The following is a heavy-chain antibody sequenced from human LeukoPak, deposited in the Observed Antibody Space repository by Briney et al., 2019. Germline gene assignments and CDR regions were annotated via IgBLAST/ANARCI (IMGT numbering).Heavy chain of an antibody. V-gene: IGHV4-4*07. Sequence: SETLSLTCTVSGGSISSYYWSWIRQPAGKGLEWIGRIYTSGSTNYNPSLKSRVTMSVDTSKNQFSLKLSSVTAADTAVYYCARDDIVAKYYYYGMDVCGQGTTVTVSS. J-gene: IGHJ6*02. D-gene: IGHD5-12*01. CDR2: IYTSGST. CDR3: ARDDIVAKYYYYGMDV. CDR1: GGSISSYY.